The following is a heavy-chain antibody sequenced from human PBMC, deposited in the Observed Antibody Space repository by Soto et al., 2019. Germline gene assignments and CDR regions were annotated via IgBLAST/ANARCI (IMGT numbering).Heavy chain of an antibody. Sequence: AISGSGGSTYYADSVKGRFTIARDNSKNTLYRQMNSLRAEDTAVYYCAKGPSSSWGFDYWGQGTLVTVSS. CDR3: AKGPSSSWGFDY. V-gene: IGHV3-23*01. D-gene: IGHD6-6*01. J-gene: IGHJ4*02. CDR2: ISGSGGST.